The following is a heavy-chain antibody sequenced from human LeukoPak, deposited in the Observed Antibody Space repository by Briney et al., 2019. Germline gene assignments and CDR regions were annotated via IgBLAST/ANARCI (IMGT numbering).Heavy chain of an antibody. Sequence: ASVKVSCKASGYTFTGYYMHWVRQAPGQGLEWMGWINPNSGGTNYAQKFQGRVTMTRDTSISTAYMELSRLRSDDTAVYYCARGNIGHWGAFDIWGQGTMVTVSS. CDR2: INPNSGGT. J-gene: IGHJ3*02. CDR3: ARGNIGHWGAFDI. CDR1: GYTFTGYY. D-gene: IGHD7-27*01. V-gene: IGHV1-2*02.